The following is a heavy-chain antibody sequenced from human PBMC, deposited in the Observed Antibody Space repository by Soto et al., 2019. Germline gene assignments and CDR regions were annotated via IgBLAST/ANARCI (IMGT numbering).Heavy chain of an antibody. Sequence: PGGSLRLSCSASGFTFSEYSMHWVRQAPGKGLQYVSTISSDGDITYYADPVKGRFTISRDNSKNTLYLQMNSLRPEDTAVYYCVKVSTFYDILTGYYSTNFFDPWGQGTLATVSS. V-gene: IGHV3-64D*06. CDR2: ISSDGDIT. D-gene: IGHD3-9*01. J-gene: IGHJ5*02. CDR3: VKVSTFYDILTGYYSTNFFDP. CDR1: GFTFSEYS.